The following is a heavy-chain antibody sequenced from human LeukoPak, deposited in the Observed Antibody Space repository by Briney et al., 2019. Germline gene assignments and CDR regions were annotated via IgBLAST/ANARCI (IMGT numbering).Heavy chain of an antibody. Sequence: SETLSLTCSVSGGSVSNYYWSWIRQPPGKGLEWIGYIYYSGSTNYNPSLKSRVTISVDTYKDQFSLKLSSVTAADTAVYFCASTPRIWGQGTLVTVSS. J-gene: IGHJ3*02. CDR3: ASTPRI. CDR2: IYYSGST. CDR1: GGSVSNYY. V-gene: IGHV4-59*02.